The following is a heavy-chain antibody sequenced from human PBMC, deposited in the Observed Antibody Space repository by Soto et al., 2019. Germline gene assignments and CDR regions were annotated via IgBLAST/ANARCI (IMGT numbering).Heavy chain of an antibody. CDR1: GYTFTSYY. Sequence: GASVKVSCKASGYTFTSYYMHWVRQAPGQGLEWKGIINPSGGSTSYAQKFQGRVTMTRDTSTSTVYMELSSLRSEDTAVYYCARTYYDFWSGDPVEPRNSNYYGMDVWGQGTTVTVS. D-gene: IGHD3-3*01. V-gene: IGHV1-46*01. CDR3: ARTYYDFWSGDPVEPRNSNYYGMDV. CDR2: INPSGGST. J-gene: IGHJ6*02.